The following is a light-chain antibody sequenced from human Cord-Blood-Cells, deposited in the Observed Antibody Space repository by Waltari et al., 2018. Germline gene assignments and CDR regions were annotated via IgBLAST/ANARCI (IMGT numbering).Light chain of an antibody. V-gene: IGKV4-1*01. J-gene: IGKJ1*01. Sequence: DIVMTQYPDSLAVSLGERATINCKPSQSVLYSSNNKNYLAWYQQKPGQPPKLLIYWASTRESGVPDRFSGSGSGTDFTLTISSLQAEDVAVYYCQQYYSTPQTFGQGTKVEIK. CDR2: WAS. CDR3: QQYYSTPQT. CDR1: QSVLYSSNNKNY.